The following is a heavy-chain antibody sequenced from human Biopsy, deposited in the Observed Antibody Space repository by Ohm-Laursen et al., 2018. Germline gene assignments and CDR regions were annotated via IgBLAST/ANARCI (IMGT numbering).Heavy chain of an antibody. Sequence: SDTLSLTCTVSGGSISNNNYYWGWIRQPPGKGLEWIGSIFYRGSTHYKPSLKSRVTISVDTSKNQFSLKLSSVTAADTDVYYCARLGSGDYFPTFFDFWGQGALVTVSS. CDR3: ARLGSGDYFPTFFDF. V-gene: IGHV4-39*07. J-gene: IGHJ4*02. CDR1: GGSISNNNYY. D-gene: IGHD5-12*01. CDR2: IFYRGST.